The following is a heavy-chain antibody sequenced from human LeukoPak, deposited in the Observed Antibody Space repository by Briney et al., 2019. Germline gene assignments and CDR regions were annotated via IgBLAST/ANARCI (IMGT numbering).Heavy chain of an antibody. CDR2: INPNSGGT. CDR3: ARDLRYYDIFGTHYYYYGMDV. Sequence: GASVKVSCKASGYTFTGYYMHWVRQAPGQGLEWMGWINPNSGGTNYAQKFQGRVTMTRDTSISTAYMELSRLRSDDTAVYYCARDLRYYDIFGTHYYYYGMDVWGQGTTVTVSS. V-gene: IGHV1-2*02. CDR1: GYTFTGYY. J-gene: IGHJ6*02. D-gene: IGHD3-9*01.